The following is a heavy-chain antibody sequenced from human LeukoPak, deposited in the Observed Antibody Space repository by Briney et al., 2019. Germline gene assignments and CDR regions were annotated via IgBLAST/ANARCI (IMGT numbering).Heavy chain of an antibody. Sequence: GGSLRLSCATSGFTFVDYGLSWVRRAPGKGLEWVSSITASDYTTYADSVKGRFTISRDNSKNTLYLQMDSLRGDDTALYHCARDPNGDYIGAFDNWGQGTMVTVSS. CDR1: GFTFVDYG. CDR2: ITASDYTT. CDR3: ARDPNGDYIGAFDN. J-gene: IGHJ3*02. D-gene: IGHD4-17*01. V-gene: IGHV3-20*01.